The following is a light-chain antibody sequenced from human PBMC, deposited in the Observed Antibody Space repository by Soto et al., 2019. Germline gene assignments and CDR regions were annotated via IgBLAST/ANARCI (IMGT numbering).Light chain of an antibody. Sequence: QPVLTQSPSASASLGASVKLTCTLSSGHSRSAIAWHQQQPEKGPRYLMKVNSDGSHSKGDGIPDRFSGSSSGAARYLTISSLQSEDEADYYCQTWGTGIRVFGGGTKLTVL. CDR3: QTWGTGIRV. CDR1: SGHSRSA. J-gene: IGLJ3*02. CDR2: VNSDGSH. V-gene: IGLV4-69*01.